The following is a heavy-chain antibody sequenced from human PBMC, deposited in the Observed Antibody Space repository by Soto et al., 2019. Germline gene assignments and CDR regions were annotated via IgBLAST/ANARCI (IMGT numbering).Heavy chain of an antibody. CDR2: IWSDEINK. Sequence: QVQLVESGGGVVQPGRSLRLSCAASGFTFSSSGMHWVRQAPGKGMEWVAVIWSDEINKHYADYVEGRFTISRETSKTALYLQMNSLRAEDTVGYYCASYDGGGHYDYWGPGTLVIVSS. J-gene: IGHJ4*02. CDR1: GFTFSSSG. D-gene: IGHD3-22*01. CDR3: ASYDGGGHYDY. V-gene: IGHV3-33*03.